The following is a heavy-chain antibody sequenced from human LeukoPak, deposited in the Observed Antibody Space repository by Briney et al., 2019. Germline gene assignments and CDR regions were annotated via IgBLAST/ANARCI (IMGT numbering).Heavy chain of an antibody. CDR2: INPNSGGT. V-gene: IGHV1-2*02. CDR1: GYTFTGYY. Sequence: ASVKVSFKASGYTFTGYYMHWVRQAPGQGLEWMGWINPNSGGTNYAQKFQGRVTMTRDTSISTAYMELSRLRSDDTAVYYCARVTGDMITFGGVIGNFDYWGQGTLVTVSS. J-gene: IGHJ4*02. CDR3: ARVTGDMITFGGVIGNFDY. D-gene: IGHD3-16*02.